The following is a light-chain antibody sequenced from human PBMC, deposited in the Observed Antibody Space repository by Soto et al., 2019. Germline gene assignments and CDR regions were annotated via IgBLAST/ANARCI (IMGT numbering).Light chain of an antibody. Sequence: DIQMTQSPSSVSASVGARVTITCRASHEISTYINWYQQRPGKAPRLLIYSTSNLQPGVPSRFSGNESGSVFTLTISRLQPEDFATYHCQQGYSTPYTFGRGTKVDIK. CDR1: HEISTY. CDR2: STS. V-gene: IGKV1-39*01. J-gene: IGKJ2*01. CDR3: QQGYSTPYT.